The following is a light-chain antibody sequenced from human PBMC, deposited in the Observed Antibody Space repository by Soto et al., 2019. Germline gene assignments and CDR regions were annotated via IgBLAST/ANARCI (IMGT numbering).Light chain of an antibody. CDR3: QQLETYPLT. CDR2: DVF. Sequence: AIQVTQSPSSLSASVGDTVTITCRASQGISSAFAWYQQKPGKVPRLLIYDVFNLQSGVPSRFGGSGSGTDFTLTISRLQPEDFATYYCQQLETYPLTFGQGTRLEVK. J-gene: IGKJ5*01. CDR1: QGISSA. V-gene: IGKV1-13*02.